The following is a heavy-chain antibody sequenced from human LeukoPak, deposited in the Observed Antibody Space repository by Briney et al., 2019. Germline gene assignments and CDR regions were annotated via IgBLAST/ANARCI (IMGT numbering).Heavy chain of an antibody. CDR3: AKEMGSNGSTKYFFGN. CDR2: ITSMSSSI. Sequence: GGSLRLTCEASGFTFSSYSMNWVCQAPGKGLEWVSSITSMSSSIYYADSVQGRFTISRANAKNSVYLQMNSLRAEDTAVYYCAKEMGSNGSTKYFFGNWGQTALVTVSS. CDR1: GFTFSSYS. V-gene: IGHV3-21*01. D-gene: IGHD2-8*01. J-gene: IGHJ4*02.